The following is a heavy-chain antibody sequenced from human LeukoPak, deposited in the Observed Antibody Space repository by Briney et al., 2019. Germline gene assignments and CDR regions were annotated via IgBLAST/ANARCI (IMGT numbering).Heavy chain of an antibody. Sequence: SETLSLTCTVSGDFFSTYYWSWIRQPAGKGLEWIGHIYSSGSTNYNPSLRSRVTMSIDSSKNQFSLKMTSVTAADTAVYYCARYRTSGSYLFDYWGQGTLVTVSS. D-gene: IGHD1-26*01. V-gene: IGHV4-59*10. CDR3: ARYRTSGSYLFDY. J-gene: IGHJ4*02. CDR2: IYSSGST. CDR1: GDFFSTYY.